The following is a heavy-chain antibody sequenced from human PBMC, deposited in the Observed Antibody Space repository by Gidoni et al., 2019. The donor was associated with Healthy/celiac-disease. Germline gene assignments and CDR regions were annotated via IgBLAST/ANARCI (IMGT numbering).Heavy chain of an antibody. CDR2: INAGNGNT. CDR1: GYTFTSYA. Sequence: QVQLVQSGAEVKKPGASVKVSCQASGYTFTSYAMHWVRQAPGQRLEWMGWINAGNGNTKYSQKFQGRVTITRDTSASTAYMELSSLRSEDTAVYYCARDRGVATIPPNWFDPWGQGTLVTVSS. V-gene: IGHV1-3*01. J-gene: IGHJ5*02. CDR3: ARDRGVATIPPNWFDP. D-gene: IGHD5-12*01.